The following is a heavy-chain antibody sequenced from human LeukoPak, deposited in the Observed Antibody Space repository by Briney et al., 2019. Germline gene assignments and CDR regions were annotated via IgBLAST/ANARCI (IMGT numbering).Heavy chain of an antibody. CDR3: TTREIVVEPAQTSMVRGVLWRSDF. D-gene: IGHD3-10*01. CDR1: GFTLTDKY. CDR2: INNVGNII. V-gene: IGHV3-11*01. J-gene: IGHJ4*01. Sequence: PGGSLRLSCAASGFTLTDKYMSWIRQAPGKGLEWVAYINNVGNIIYYADSVKGRFTISRDTAKQSLYLQMNSLRSEDTAVYYCTTREIVVEPAQTSMVRGVLWRSDFWGHGTLVTVSS.